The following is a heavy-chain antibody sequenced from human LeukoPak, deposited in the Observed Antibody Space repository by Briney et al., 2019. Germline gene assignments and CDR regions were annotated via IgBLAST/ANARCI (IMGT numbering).Heavy chain of an antibody. CDR3: TRVFVVVPAAMGYMDV. CDR1: GFTFGDYA. Sequence: GRSLRVYCTASGFTFGDYAMSWVRQAPGKGLEWVGFIRSKAYGGTTEYAASVKGRFTISRDDSKSIAYLQMNSLKTEDTAVYYCTRVFVVVPAAMGYMDVWGKGTTVTVSS. V-gene: IGHV3-49*04. D-gene: IGHD2-2*01. CDR2: IRSKAYGGTT. J-gene: IGHJ6*03.